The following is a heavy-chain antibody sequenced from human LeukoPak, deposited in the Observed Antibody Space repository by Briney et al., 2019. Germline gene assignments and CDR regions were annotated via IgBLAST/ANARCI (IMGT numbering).Heavy chain of an antibody. CDR2: IYNADST. CDR1: GFIFDNYA. J-gene: IGHJ4*02. Sequence: GGSLRLSCAAPGFIFDNYAIHWVRQAPGKGLEWVSFIYNADSTYYADSVKGRFTISRDNSKNTLYLQMNSLRPEDTAVYYCARDWGYCSGTSCHVFDYWGQGTLVTVSS. D-gene: IGHD2-2*01. CDR3: ARDWGYCSGTSCHVFDY. V-gene: IGHV3-53*01.